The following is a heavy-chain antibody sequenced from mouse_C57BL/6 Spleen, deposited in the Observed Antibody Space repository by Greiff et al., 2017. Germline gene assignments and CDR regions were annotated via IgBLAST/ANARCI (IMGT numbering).Heavy chain of an antibody. D-gene: IGHD3-3*01. J-gene: IGHJ2*01. V-gene: IGHV5-4*03. CDR2: ISDGGSYT. CDR1: GFTFSSYA. CDR3: ARGGEDIDY. Sequence: EVKVVESGGGLVKPGGSLKLSCAASGFTFSSYAMSWVRQTPEKRLEWVATISDGGSYTYYPDNVKGRFTISRDNAKNNLYLQMSHLKSEDTAMYYCARGGEDIDYWGQGTALTVSS.